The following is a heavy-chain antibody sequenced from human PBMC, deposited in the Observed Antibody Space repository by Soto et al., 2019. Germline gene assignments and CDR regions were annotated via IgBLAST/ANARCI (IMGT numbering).Heavy chain of an antibody. CDR1: GGSISSYY. J-gene: IGHJ4*02. D-gene: IGHD2-8*01. CDR2: IYYSGST. Sequence: SETLSLTCTVSGGSISSYYWSWIRQSPGKGLEWIGYIYYSGSTNYNPSLKSRVTISVDTSKNQFSLKLSSVTAADTAVYYCARAWDCTNGVCHPPDYWGQGTLVTVSS. CDR3: ARAWDCTNGVCHPPDY. V-gene: IGHV4-59*01.